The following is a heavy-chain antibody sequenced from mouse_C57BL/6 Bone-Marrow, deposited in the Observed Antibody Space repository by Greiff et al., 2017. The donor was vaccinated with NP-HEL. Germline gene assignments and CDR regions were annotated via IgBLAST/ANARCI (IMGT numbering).Heavy chain of an antibody. CDR2: IDPEDGET. Sequence: EVKLVESGAELVKPGASVKLSCTASGFNIKDYYMHWVKQRTEQGLEWIGRIDPEDGETKYAPKFQGKATITADTSSNTAYLQLSSLTSEDTAVYYCARDRYDYYFDYWGQGTTLTVSS. CDR3: ARDRYDYYFDY. J-gene: IGHJ2*01. V-gene: IGHV14-2*01. D-gene: IGHD2-4*01. CDR1: GFNIKDYY.